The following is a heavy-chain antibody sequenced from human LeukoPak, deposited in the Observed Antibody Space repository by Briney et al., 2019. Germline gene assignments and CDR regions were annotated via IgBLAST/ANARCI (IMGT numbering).Heavy chain of an antibody. J-gene: IGHJ4*02. CDR1: GFTFSSYA. V-gene: IGHV3-23*01. CDR2: ISGSGGST. D-gene: IGHD2-15*01. CDR3: AKDILVSYYFDY. Sequence: PGGSLRLSCAASGFTFSSYAMSWVRQAPGKGLEWVSAISGSGGSTYYADSVKGRFTISRDNSKNTLYLQMNGLRAEDTAVYYCAKDILVSYYFDYWGQGTLVTVSS.